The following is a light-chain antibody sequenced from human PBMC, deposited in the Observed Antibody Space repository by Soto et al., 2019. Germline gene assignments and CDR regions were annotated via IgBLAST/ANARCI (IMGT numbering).Light chain of an antibody. Sequence: DIQMTQSPSSLSASVGDRVTITCRASQSVGNYLNWYQQKPGKAPKLLIYAASSLQRGVPSRFSAGGSGPDFTINVSSLQLKDFATYYCQQSYSTLYTFGQGTKLDIK. CDR1: QSVGNY. CDR2: AAS. J-gene: IGKJ2*01. V-gene: IGKV1-39*01. CDR3: QQSYSTLYT.